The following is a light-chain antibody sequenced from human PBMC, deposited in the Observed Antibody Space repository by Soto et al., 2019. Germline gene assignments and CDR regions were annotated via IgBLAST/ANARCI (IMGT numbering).Light chain of an antibody. Sequence: EIVLTQSPATLSVSPGEGATLSCRASESVSRNLAWYQQRPVQPPRLLMYGASTRATGIPARFIGSGSGTDFSLSISGLQSDDSAVYYCQHHERWPATFGQGTEVEIK. CDR2: GAS. CDR1: ESVSRN. J-gene: IGKJ1*01. CDR3: QHHERWPAT. V-gene: IGKV3-15*01.